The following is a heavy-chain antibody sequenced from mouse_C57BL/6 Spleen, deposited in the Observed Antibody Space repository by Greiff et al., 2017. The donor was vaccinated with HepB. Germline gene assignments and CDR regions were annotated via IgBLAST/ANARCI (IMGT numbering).Heavy chain of an antibody. J-gene: IGHJ3*01. D-gene: IGHD3-2*02. CDR3: ARSGDSSGPWFAY. CDR1: GYAFSSSW. Sequence: VQLQQSGPELVKPGASVKISCKASGYAFSSSWMNWVKQRPGKGLEWIGRIYPGDGDTNYNGKFKGKATLTADKPSSTAYMQLSSLTSEDSAVYFCARSGDSSGPWFAYWGQGTLVTVSA. V-gene: IGHV1-82*01. CDR2: IYPGDGDT.